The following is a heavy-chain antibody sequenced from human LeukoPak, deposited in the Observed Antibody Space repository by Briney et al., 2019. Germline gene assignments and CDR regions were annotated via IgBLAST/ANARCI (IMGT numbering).Heavy chain of an antibody. CDR1: GFTFSSYW. J-gene: IGHJ4*02. D-gene: IGHD2-2*01. Sequence: GGSLRLSCAASGFTFSSYWMHWVRQAPGKGLVWVSRINSDGSSTSYADSVKGRFTISRDNAKNTLYLQMNSLRAEDTAVYYCARNQYQLLHHDYWGQGTLVTVSS. CDR3: ARNQYQLLHHDY. V-gene: IGHV3-74*01. CDR2: INSDGSST.